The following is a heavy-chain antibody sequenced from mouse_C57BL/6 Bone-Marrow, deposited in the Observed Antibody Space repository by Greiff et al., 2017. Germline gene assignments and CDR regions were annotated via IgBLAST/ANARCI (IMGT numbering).Heavy chain of an antibody. CDR2: IYPGVGDT. CDR1: GYAFSSSW. D-gene: IGHD2-3*01. J-gene: IGHJ2*01. CDR3: ARSSYDYFDY. Sequence: QVQLQQSGPELVKPGASVKISCKASGYAFSSSWMNWVKQRPGKGLEWIGRIYPGVGDTNYNGKFKGKATLTADKSSSTAYMQLSSLTSEDSAVYFCARSSYDYFDYWGQGTTLTVSS. V-gene: IGHV1-82*01.